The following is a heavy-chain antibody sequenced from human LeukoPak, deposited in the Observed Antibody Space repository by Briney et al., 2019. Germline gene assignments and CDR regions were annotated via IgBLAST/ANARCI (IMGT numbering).Heavy chain of an antibody. CDR3: AKEDDSSGYYTLLDY. CDR1: GFTFSNYG. J-gene: IGHJ4*02. CDR2: IRYDGSNK. V-gene: IGHV3-30*02. D-gene: IGHD3-22*01. Sequence: PGGSLRLSCAASGFTFSNYGMHWVRQAPGKGLEWVAFIRYDGSNKYYADSVKGRFTISRDNSKNTLYLQMNSLRAEDTAVYYCAKEDDSSGYYTLLDYWGQGTLVTVSS.